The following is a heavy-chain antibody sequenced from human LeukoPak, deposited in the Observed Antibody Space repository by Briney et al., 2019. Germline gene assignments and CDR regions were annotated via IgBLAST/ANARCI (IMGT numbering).Heavy chain of an antibody. CDR1: GGSVSSGGYY. V-gene: IGHV4-61*08. CDR3: ARVGYDFWSGPSNWFDP. D-gene: IGHD3-3*01. CDR2: INHSGST. J-gene: IGHJ5*02. Sequence: PSETLSLTCTVSGGSVSSGGYYWSWIRQPPGKGLEWIGEINHSGSTNYNPSLKSRVTISVDTSKNQFSLKLSSVTAADTAVYYCARVGYDFWSGPSNWFDPWGQGTLVTVSS.